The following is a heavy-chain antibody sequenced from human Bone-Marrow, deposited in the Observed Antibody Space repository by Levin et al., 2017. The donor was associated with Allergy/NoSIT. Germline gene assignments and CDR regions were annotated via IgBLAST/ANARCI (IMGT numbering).Heavy chain of an antibody. V-gene: IGHV3-9*01. J-gene: IGHJ1*01. CDR2: INWNSNTI. CDR1: GFTFDDFA. D-gene: IGHD3-16*01. CDR3: AKVPSSFGGSYYFHH. Sequence: SLKISCAASGFTFDDFAMHWVRQAPEKGLEWVSGINWNSNTIDYPDPVKGRFTISRDNAKNSLYLQMNSLRPEDTAFYYCAKVPSSFGGSYYFHHWGRGTLVTVSS.